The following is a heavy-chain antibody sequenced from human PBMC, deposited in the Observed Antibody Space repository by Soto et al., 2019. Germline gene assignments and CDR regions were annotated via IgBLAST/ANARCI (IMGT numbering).Heavy chain of an antibody. CDR3: ARDSGGHYHNYDMHV. V-gene: IGHV3-33*01. CDR1: GFTFSNYA. D-gene: IGHD4-17*01. CDR2: IWYDGSDK. Sequence: QMQLVESGGGVVQPGTSLRLSRAAPGFTFSNYAMHWVLQAPGKGLEWVTIIWYDGSDKNYGDSVKGRFTISRDHSKNTPELQMNSLRVEDPAAYYCARDSGGHYHNYDMHVWGKGTTVTVSS. J-gene: IGHJ6*03.